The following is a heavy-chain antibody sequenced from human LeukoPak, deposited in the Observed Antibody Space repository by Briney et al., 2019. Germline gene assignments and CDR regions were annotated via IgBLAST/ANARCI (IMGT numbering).Heavy chain of an antibody. CDR3: ARVGSGSYLRGFDY. Sequence: ASVKVSCKASGYTFTSYYMHWVRRAPGQGLEWMGIINPGGGSTSYAQKFQGRVTMTRDTSTSTVYMELSRLRSDDTAVYYCARVGSGSYLRGFDYWGQGTLVTVSS. J-gene: IGHJ4*02. CDR1: GYTFTSYY. V-gene: IGHV1-46*01. CDR2: INPGGGST. D-gene: IGHD1-26*01.